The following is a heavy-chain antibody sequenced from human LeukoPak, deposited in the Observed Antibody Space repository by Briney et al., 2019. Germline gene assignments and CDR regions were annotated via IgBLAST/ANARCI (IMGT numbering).Heavy chain of an antibody. CDR1: GGSISSSSLY. V-gene: IGHV4-39*01. CDR2: IYYTGTT. D-gene: IGHD3-16*01. CDR3: ATSLKGANWFDP. J-gene: IGHJ5*02. Sequence: SETLSLTCTVSGGSISSSSLYWNWIRQPPGKGPEWIGSIYYTGTTYYNPSLKNRVTISVDTSRNQFSLKVSSVTAADTAVYYCATSLKGANWFDPWGQGTLVTVSS.